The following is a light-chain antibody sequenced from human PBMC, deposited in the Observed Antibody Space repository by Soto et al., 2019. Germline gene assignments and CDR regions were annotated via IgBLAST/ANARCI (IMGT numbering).Light chain of an antibody. Sequence: QAVVTQSPSASASLGASVKLTCTLSSGQRKYAIAWHQQKPEKGPRYLMRVNSDGSHIRGDGIPDRFSGSSSGTERYLTISSLQSEDEADYYCQTWGTGIQVFGTGTKLTVL. CDR1: SGQRKYA. V-gene: IGLV4-69*01. J-gene: IGLJ1*01. CDR3: QTWGTGIQV. CDR2: VNSDGSH.